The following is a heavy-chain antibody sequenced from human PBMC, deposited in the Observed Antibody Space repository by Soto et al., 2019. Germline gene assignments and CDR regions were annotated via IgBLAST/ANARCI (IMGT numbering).Heavy chain of an antibody. CDR2: IYYSGST. CDR3: ARGGQLLIDY. D-gene: IGHD2-2*01. V-gene: IGHV4-59*08. CDR1: GGSISSYD. J-gene: IGHJ4*02. Sequence: SETLSLTCSVSGGSISSYDWSWIRQPPGKGLEWIGYIYYSGSTNYNPSLKSRVTISVDTSKNQFSLKLSSVTAADTAVYYCARGGQLLIDYWGQGTLVTVSS.